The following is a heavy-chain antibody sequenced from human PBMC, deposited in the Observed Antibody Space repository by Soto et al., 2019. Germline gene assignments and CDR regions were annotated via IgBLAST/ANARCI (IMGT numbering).Heavy chain of an antibody. CDR3: ATGWGLGVFDY. Sequence: QVQLQQWGAGLLKPSETLSLTCAVYGGSFSGYYWNWIRQPPGRGLEWIGEINHSGSTNYNPSLKRRAPIPVDPPKNQFSLTLSSVTAADPAVYYRATGWGLGVFDYWGQGILVTVSS. CDR1: GGSFSGYY. J-gene: IGHJ4*02. D-gene: IGHD3-16*01. V-gene: IGHV4-34*01. CDR2: INHSGST.